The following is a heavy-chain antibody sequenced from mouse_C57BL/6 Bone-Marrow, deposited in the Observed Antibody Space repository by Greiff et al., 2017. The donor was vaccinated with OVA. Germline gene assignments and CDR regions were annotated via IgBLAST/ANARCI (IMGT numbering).Heavy chain of an antibody. J-gene: IGHJ2*01. CDR3: AREADYYGSPYFDY. CDR1: GYTFTSYG. CDR2: IYPRSGNT. D-gene: IGHD1-1*01. Sequence: QVQLQQSGAELARPGASVKLSCKASGYTFTSYGISWVKQRTGQGLEWIGEIYPRSGNTYYNEKFKGKATLTADKSSSTAYMELRSLTSEDSAVYFCAREADYYGSPYFDYWGQGTTLTVSS. V-gene: IGHV1-81*01.